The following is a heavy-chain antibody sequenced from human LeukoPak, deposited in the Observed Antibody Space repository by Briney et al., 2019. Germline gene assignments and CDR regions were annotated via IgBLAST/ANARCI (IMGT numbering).Heavy chain of an antibody. CDR3: AKDRAAGYCYDSTGYFDY. CDR1: GFTFSSYG. Sequence: GGSLRLSCAASGFTFSSYGMHWVRQAPGKGLEWVDFIRYDGCNKYYADSVKGRFTISRDNSKNTLYLQMNSLRVEDTAVYYCAKDRAAGYCYDSTGYFDYWGQGTLVTVSS. V-gene: IGHV3-30*02. CDR2: IRYDGCNK. J-gene: IGHJ4*02. D-gene: IGHD3-22*01.